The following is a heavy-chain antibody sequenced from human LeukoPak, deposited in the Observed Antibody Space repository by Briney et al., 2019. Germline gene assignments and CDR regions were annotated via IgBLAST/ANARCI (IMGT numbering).Heavy chain of an antibody. J-gene: IGHJ6*03. CDR1: GFSVSDKD. V-gene: IGHV3-53*01. CDR3: ARESVLRYFDWVSNSIYYYYMDA. Sequence: GGSLRLSCAASGFSVSDKDMNWVRQAPGKGLDWVSVLYNDGQTHYVDSVKGRFTISRDKSSNTLYLQMNSLRAEDTAVYYCARESVLRYFDWVSNSIYYYYMDAWGKGTPVTVSS. D-gene: IGHD3-9*01. CDR2: LYNDGQT.